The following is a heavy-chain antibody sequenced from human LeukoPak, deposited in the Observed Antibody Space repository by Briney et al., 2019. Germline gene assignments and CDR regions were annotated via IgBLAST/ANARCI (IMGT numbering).Heavy chain of an antibody. CDR2: TSGNSGSDT. D-gene: IGHD3-10*01. CDR1: GFTFSSYA. V-gene: IGHV3-23*01. Sequence: AGSLRLSCAAAGFTFSSYAMGCVRQAPGKWLEWFSATSGNSGSDTYYADAVKGRFTISRDNSKTTLYLEMNSLRAEDTAVYYCAKGSSSVRPYFFDYWGQGSLVAVSS. CDR3: AKGSSSVRPYFFDY. J-gene: IGHJ4*02.